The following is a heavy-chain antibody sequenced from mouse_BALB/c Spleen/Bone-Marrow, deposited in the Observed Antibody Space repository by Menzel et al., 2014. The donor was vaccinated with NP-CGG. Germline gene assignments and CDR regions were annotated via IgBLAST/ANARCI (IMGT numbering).Heavy chain of an antibody. Sequence: VQLQQSGAELVKPGASVKLSCTASGFNIIYAYIHWVKRRPEQGLEWIGRIYPANGNTNYDPKFKGKATITADTSSNTAYLRLNIQKSENSAVYYCARSRGEVNYWGQGTLVTVSA. CDR1: GFNIIYAY. D-gene: IGHD1-3*01. CDR2: IYPANGNT. V-gene: IGHV14-3*02. J-gene: IGHJ3*01. CDR3: ARSRGEVNY.